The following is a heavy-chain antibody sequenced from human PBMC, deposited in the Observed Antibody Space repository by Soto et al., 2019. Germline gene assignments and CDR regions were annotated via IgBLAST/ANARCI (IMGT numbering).Heavy chain of an antibody. CDR3: ARDQGRIIDY. Sequence: SETLSLTCTVSGGSISSGGYYWSWIRQHPGKGLEWIGYIYHSGSTYYNPSLKSRVTISVDTSKNQFSLKLSSVTAADTAVYYCARDQGRIIDYWGQGTLVTVS. CDR1: GGSISSGGYY. V-gene: IGHV4-31*03. CDR2: IYHSGST. J-gene: IGHJ4*02.